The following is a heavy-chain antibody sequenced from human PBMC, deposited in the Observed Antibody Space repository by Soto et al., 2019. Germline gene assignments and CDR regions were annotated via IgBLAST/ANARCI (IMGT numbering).Heavy chain of an antibody. V-gene: IGHV4-30-4*01. CDR1: GGSISSGDYY. CDR2: IYYSGST. CDR3: ARDMYYDFWSGYSPRYYYYGMDV. D-gene: IGHD3-3*01. J-gene: IGHJ6*02. Sequence: SETLSLTCTVSGGSISSGDYYWSWIRQPPGKGQEWIGYIYYSGSTYYNPSLKSRVTISVDTSKNQFSLKLSSVTAADTAVYYCARDMYYDFWSGYSPRYYYYGMDVWGQGTTVTVSS.